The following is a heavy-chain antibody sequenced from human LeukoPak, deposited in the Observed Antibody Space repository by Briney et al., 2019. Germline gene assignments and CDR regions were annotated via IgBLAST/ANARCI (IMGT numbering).Heavy chain of an antibody. D-gene: IGHD4-23*01. V-gene: IGHV4-59*01. Sequence: SQTLSLTCTVSGGSISSYYWSWIRQPPGKGLEWIGYIYYSGSTNYNPSLKSRVTISVDTSKNQFSLKLSSVTAADTAVYYCARDSGGNSGVDYWGQGTLVTVSS. CDR2: IYYSGST. CDR1: GGSISSYY. CDR3: ARDSGGNSGVDY. J-gene: IGHJ4*02.